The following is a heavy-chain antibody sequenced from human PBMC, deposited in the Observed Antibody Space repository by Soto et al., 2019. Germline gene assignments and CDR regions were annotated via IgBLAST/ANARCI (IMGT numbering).Heavy chain of an antibody. V-gene: IGHV3-30-3*01. Sequence: QVQLVESGGGVVQPGRSLRLSCAASGFTFSSYAMHWVRQAPGKGLAWVAVISYDGSNKYYADSVKGRFTISRDNSKNTLYLQMNSLRAEDTAVYYCARCGGYGDLDYFDYWGQGTLVTVSS. CDR2: ISYDGSNK. D-gene: IGHD4-17*01. CDR1: GFTFSSYA. CDR3: ARCGGYGDLDYFDY. J-gene: IGHJ4*02.